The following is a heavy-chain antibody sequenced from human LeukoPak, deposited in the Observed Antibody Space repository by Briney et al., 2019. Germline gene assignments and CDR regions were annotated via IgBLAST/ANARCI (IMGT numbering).Heavy chain of an antibody. CDR3: ARRGAAGTYYFDY. D-gene: IGHD6-13*01. V-gene: IGHV3-23*01. J-gene: IGHJ4*02. Sequence: GGSLRLSCAASGFTFSSYVMNWVRQAPGKGLEWVSAISGSGGGTYYADSVKGRFTISRDNSKNTLYLQTNSLRAEDTAVYYCARRGAAGTYYFDYWGQGTLVTVSS. CDR2: ISGSGGGT. CDR1: GFTFSSYV.